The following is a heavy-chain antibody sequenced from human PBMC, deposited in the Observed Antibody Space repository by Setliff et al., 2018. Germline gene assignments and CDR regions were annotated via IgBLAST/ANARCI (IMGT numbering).Heavy chain of an antibody. CDR3: TTDSMFYFDSSGYHVLDY. D-gene: IGHD3-22*01. CDR1: GFTFSKAW. J-gene: IGHJ4*02. Sequence: GSLRLSCAASGFTFSKAWMSWVRQAPGKGLEWVGRIKSKTDGGTIDYAAPVKGRLTISRDDSKNTLYLQVNSLRSEDTAVYYCTTDSMFYFDSSGYHVLDYWGQGTLVTVS. V-gene: IGHV3-15*01. CDR2: IKSKTDGGTI.